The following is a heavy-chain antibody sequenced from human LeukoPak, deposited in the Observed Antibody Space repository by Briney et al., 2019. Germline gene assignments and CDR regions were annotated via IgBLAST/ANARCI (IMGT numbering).Heavy chain of an antibody. CDR3: ARSRKVGSSSLNFDY. V-gene: IGHV4-59*08. J-gene: IGHJ4*02. Sequence: SETLSLTCTVSGGSISSYYWSWIRQPPGKGLESIGYIYYSGSTNYNPSLKSRVTISVDTSKNQFSLKLSSVTAADTAVYYCARSRKVGSSSLNFDYWGQGTLVTVSS. D-gene: IGHD6-6*01. CDR1: GGSISSYY. CDR2: IYYSGST.